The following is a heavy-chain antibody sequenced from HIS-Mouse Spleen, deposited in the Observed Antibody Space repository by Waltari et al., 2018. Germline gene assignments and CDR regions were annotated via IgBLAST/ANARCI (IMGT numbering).Heavy chain of an antibody. Sequence: QVQLVESGGGVFQPGRSLKLSCSPSGFTFSSYGMHWVRQAPGKGLEWVAVIWYDGSNKYYADSVKGRFTISRDNSKNTLYLQMNSLRAEDTAVYYCAKDLARKDSGYDAFDIWGQGTMVTVSS. D-gene: IGHD5-12*01. CDR2: IWYDGSNK. J-gene: IGHJ3*02. CDR1: GFTFSSYG. CDR3: AKDLARKDSGYDAFDI. V-gene: IGHV3-33*06.